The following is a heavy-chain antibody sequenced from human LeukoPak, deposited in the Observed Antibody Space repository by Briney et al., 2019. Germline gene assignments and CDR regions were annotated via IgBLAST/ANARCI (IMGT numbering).Heavy chain of an antibody. Sequence: PGGSLRLSCAASGFTFSSYGMHWVRQAPGKGLEWVAVISYDGSDKYYADSVKGRFTISRDNSKNTLYLRMNSLRAEDTAVYYCSRGYSYGDYWGQGTLVTVSS. CDR2: ISYDGSDK. CDR1: GFTFSSYG. CDR3: SRGYSYGDY. D-gene: IGHD5-18*01. V-gene: IGHV3-30*03. J-gene: IGHJ4*02.